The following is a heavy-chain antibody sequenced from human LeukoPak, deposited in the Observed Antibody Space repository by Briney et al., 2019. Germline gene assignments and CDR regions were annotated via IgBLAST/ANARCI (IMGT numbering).Heavy chain of an antibody. Sequence: GGSLRLSCAASGFTFSSYAMSWVRQAPGKGLEWVSAISGSGGSTYYADSVKGRFTISRDNSKNTLYLQMNSLRAEDTAVYYCAKGWNYYGSGSYSHWFDPWGQGTLVTVSS. CDR1: GFTFSSYA. CDR2: ISGSGGST. J-gene: IGHJ5*02. V-gene: IGHV3-23*01. D-gene: IGHD3-10*01. CDR3: AKGWNYYGSGSYSHWFDP.